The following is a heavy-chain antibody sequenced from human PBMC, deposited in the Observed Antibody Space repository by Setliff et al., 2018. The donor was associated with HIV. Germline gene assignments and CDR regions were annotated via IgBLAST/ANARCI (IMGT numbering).Heavy chain of an antibody. V-gene: IGHV4-61*02. Sequence: PSETLSLTCAVSGGSISSGSYYWSWIRQPAGKGLEWIGRIYTSGSTNYNPSLKSRVSISVDTSKRQFSLKLTSVTAGDSALYYCARRRGQKATGWYYFDFWGQGALVTVSS. CDR3: ARRRGQKATGWYYFDF. CDR1: GGSISSGSYY. D-gene: IGHD6-19*01. J-gene: IGHJ4*02. CDR2: IYTSGST.